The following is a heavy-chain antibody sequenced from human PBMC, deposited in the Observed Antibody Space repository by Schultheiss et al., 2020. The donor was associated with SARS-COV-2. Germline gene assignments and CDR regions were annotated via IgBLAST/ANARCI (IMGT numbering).Heavy chain of an antibody. CDR3: AALYYYYYGMDV. CDR1: GFTFSSYA. V-gene: IGHV3-23*01. J-gene: IGHJ6*02. CDR2: ISGSGGST. Sequence: GGSLRLSCVASGFTFSSYAMSWVRQAPGKGLEWVSAISGSGGSTYYADSVKGRFTISRDNSKNTLYLQMNSLRAEDTAVYYCAALYYYYYGMDVWGQGTTVTVSS.